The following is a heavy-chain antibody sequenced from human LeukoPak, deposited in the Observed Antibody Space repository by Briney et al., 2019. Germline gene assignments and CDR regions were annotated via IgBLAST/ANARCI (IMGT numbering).Heavy chain of an antibody. D-gene: IGHD6-19*01. CDR2: ISGSGGST. V-gene: IGHV3-23*01. J-gene: IGHJ4*02. CDR1: GFTFSSYA. CDR3: AKDPSSGRGRGGPHDY. Sequence: PGGSLRLSCAASGFTFSSYAMSWVRQAPGKGLEWVSAISGSGGSTYYADSVKGRFTVSRDNSKNTLYLQMNSLRAEDTAVYYCAKDPSSGRGRGGPHDYWGQGTLVTVSS.